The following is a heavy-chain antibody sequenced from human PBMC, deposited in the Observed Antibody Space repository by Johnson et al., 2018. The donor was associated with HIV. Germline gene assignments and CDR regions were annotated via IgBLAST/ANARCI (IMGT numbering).Heavy chain of an antibody. CDR3: TTGISWFGAITFDI. V-gene: IGHV3-15*01. Sequence: VQLVESGGGLVKPGGSLRLSCAASGFTFSNAWMSWVRQAPGKGLEWVGRIKSKTDGGTTDYAAPVKGRFTISRYDSKNTLYLQMNSLKTEDTAVYYCTTGISWFGAITFDIWGQGTMVTVSS. J-gene: IGHJ3*02. D-gene: IGHD3-10*01. CDR2: IKSKTDGGTT. CDR1: GFTFSNAW.